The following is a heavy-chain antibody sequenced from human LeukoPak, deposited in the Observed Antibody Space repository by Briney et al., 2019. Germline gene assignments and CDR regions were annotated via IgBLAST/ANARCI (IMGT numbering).Heavy chain of an antibody. CDR3: ATLNDYGGNREFDY. CDR2: IYPGDSDT. CDR1: GYTFTSYW. J-gene: IGHJ4*02. Sequence: GESLEISCKGSGYTFTSYWIGWVRQLPGKGLEWMGIIYPGDSDTRYSPSFQGQVTISADKSISTAYLQWSSLKASDTAMYYCATLNDYGGNREFDYGGQGTLVTVS. D-gene: IGHD4-23*01. V-gene: IGHV5-51*01.